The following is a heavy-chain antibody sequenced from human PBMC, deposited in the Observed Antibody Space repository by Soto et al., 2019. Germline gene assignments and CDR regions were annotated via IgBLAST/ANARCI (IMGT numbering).Heavy chain of an antibody. D-gene: IGHD3-3*01. V-gene: IGHV1-18*01. CDR2: ISAYNGNT. CDR3: ARDVRIFGVVTDAFDI. Sequence: ASVKVSCKASGYTFTSYGISWVRQAPGQGLEWMGWISAYNGNTNYAQKLQGRVTMTTDTSTSTAYMELRSLRSDDTAVYYCARDVRIFGVVTDAFDIWGQGTMVTVSS. J-gene: IGHJ3*02. CDR1: GYTFTSYG.